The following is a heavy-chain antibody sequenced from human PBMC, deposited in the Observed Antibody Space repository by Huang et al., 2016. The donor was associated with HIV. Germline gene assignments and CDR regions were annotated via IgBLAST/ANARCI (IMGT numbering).Heavy chain of an antibody. CDR3: ARASWYEPRSWYFGL. CDR1: GGSGSGHY. D-gene: IGHD6-13*01. J-gene: IGHJ2*01. Sequence: QVQLQQWGAGLLKPSETLSLTCAVYGGSGSGHYWSWIRQPPGKGLEWIAEINDNGYTNYNPSLKSRVTISVHTSRNQFSLKLNSVTAADAAVYYCARASWYEPRSWYFGLWGRVTLVTVSS. CDR2: INDNGYT. V-gene: IGHV4-34*01.